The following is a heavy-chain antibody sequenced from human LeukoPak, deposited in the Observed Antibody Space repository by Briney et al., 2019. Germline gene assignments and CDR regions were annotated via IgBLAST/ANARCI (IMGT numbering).Heavy chain of an antibody. CDR1: GGSFSGYY. Sequence: PSETLSLTCAVYGGSFSGYYWSWIRQPPGKGLEWIGEINHSGSTNYNLSLKSRVTISVDTSENQFSLKLSSVTAADTAVYYCARAQVRLRRGRQFDYWGQGTLVTVSS. CDR2: INHSGST. V-gene: IGHV4-34*01. CDR3: ARAQVRLRRGRQFDY. D-gene: IGHD3-10*01. J-gene: IGHJ4*02.